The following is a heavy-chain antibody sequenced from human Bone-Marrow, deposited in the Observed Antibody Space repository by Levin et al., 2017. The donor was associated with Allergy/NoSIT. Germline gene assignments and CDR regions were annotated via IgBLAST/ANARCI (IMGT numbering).Heavy chain of an antibody. D-gene: IGHD6-19*01. Sequence: PGGSLRLSCAASGFTFTSYGMHWVRQAPGKGLEWVAVIWYDGSRKYYAESVKGRFTISRDDSKNTLYLQVDSLRAEDMAVYYCARLGSAWCADYWGQGTLVTVSS. CDR3: ARLGSAWCADY. J-gene: IGHJ4*02. CDR2: IWYDGSRK. CDR1: GFTFTSYG. V-gene: IGHV3-33*01.